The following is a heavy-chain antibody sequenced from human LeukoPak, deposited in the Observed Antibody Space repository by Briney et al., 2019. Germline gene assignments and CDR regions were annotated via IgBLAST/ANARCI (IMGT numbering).Heavy chain of an antibody. V-gene: IGHV3-7*03. CDR2: IKQDGSEK. CDR3: ARGLYSYGGNGGDDAFDI. J-gene: IGHJ3*02. CDR1: GFTFSNYW. Sequence: PGGSLRLSCAASGFTFSNYWMSWVRQAPGKGLEWVASIKQDGSEKHYVDSVKGRFTISRDNAKNSLYLQMNSLRAEDTAVYYCARGLYSYGGNGGDDAFDIWGQGTMVTVSS. D-gene: IGHD4-23*01.